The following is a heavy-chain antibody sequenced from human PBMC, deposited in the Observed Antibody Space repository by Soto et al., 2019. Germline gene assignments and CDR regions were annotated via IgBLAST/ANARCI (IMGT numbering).Heavy chain of an antibody. CDR3: AGAGSGSYYSYYYGMDV. CDR2: IYSGGST. V-gene: IGHV3-53*02. J-gene: IGHJ6*02. Sequence: EVQLVETGGGLIQPGGSLRLSCAASGFTVSSNDMNWVRQAPGKGLEWVSVIYSGGSTYYADSVKGRFTISRDNSKNTLYLQITSLRDEETVVYYCAGAGSGSYYSYYYGMDVWGQGTTVTVSS. D-gene: IGHD3-10*01. CDR1: GFTVSSND.